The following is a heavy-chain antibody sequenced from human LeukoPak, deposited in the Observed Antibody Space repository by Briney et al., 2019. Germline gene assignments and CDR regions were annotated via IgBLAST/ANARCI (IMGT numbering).Heavy chain of an antibody. CDR1: GFTFSSYS. CDR3: VRDPDALDY. J-gene: IGHJ4*02. Sequence: GGSLRLSCVASGFTFSSYSMNWVRQAPGKGLEWVSYIRSSGATIYYADSVRGRFTISRNNAKNSVYLQMNSLRDEDTAVYYCVRDPDALDYWGQGTLVTVSS. CDR2: IRSSGATI. V-gene: IGHV3-48*02.